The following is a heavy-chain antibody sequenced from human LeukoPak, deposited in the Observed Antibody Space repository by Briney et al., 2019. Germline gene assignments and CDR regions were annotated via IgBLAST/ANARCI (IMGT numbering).Heavy chain of an antibody. CDR3: AGAGLEMATRSFAYAFDI. CDR1: GYTFTGYY. V-gene: IGHV1-2*06. J-gene: IGHJ3*02. Sequence: ASVKVSCKASGYTFTGYYMHWARQAPGQGLEWMGRINPNSGGTNYAQKFQGRVTMTRDTSISTAYMELSRLRSDDTAVYYCAGAGLEMATRSFAYAFDIWGQGTMVTVSS. D-gene: IGHD5-24*01. CDR2: INPNSGGT.